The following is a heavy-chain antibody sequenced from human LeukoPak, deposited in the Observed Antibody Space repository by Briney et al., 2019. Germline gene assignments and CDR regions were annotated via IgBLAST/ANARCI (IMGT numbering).Heavy chain of an antibody. V-gene: IGHV4-30-2*01. Sequence: SETLSLTCTVSGGSISSGGYYWSWIRQPPGKGLEWIGYIYHSGSTYYNPSLKSRVTISVDRSKNQFSLKLSSVTAADTAVYYCARSSGDYGWGRSENWFDPWGQGTLVTVSS. CDR2: IYHSGST. CDR1: GGSISSGGYY. J-gene: IGHJ5*02. CDR3: ARSSGDYGWGRSENWFDP. D-gene: IGHD4-17*01.